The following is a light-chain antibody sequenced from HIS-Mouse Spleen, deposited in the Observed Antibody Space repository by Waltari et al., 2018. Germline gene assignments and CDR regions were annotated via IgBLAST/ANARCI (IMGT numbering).Light chain of an antibody. Sequence: SYELTQPPSVSVSPGQTARITCSGDALPKKYASWYQQKSGQAPVLVIYEDSNRPYGITERFSGSSSGTMATLTISGAQVEDEADYYCYSTDSSGNHRVFGGGTKLTVL. CDR1: ALPKKY. CDR2: EDS. CDR3: YSTDSSGNHRV. V-gene: IGLV3-10*01. J-gene: IGLJ2*01.